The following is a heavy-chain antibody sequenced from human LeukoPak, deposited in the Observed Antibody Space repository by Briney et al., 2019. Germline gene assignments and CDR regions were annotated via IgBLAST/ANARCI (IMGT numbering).Heavy chain of an antibody. CDR1: GFTFSDYY. V-gene: IGHV3-11*06. J-gene: IGHJ4*02. Sequence: GGSLRLSCAASGFTFSDYYMSWIRQSLGKGLEWVSYISDSSGYTNYADSVKGRFTISRDNAKNSLYLQMNSLRAEDTAVYYCARGIRLTSVVDYLFWGQGTLVTVSS. CDR3: ARGIRLTSVVDYLF. CDR2: ISDSSGYT. D-gene: IGHD4-23*01.